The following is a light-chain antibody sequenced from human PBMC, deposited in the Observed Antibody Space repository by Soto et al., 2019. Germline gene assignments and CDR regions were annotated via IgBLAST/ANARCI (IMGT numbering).Light chain of an antibody. Sequence: EIVLTQSPGTLSLSPGERATLSCRASQSVSGSYLAWYQQKPGQAPRLLIHDASNRATGIPDRFSGSGSGTDFTLTISRLEPEDFAVYYCQQYGSSPGYTFGQGTNLEIK. CDR1: QSVSGSY. J-gene: IGKJ2*01. V-gene: IGKV3-20*01. CDR3: QQYGSSPGYT. CDR2: DAS.